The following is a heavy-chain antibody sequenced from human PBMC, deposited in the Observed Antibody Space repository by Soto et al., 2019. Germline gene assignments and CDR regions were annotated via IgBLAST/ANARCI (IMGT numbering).Heavy chain of an antibody. V-gene: IGHV3-9*01. CDR1: GFTFDDYA. J-gene: IGHJ6*03. D-gene: IGHD6-6*01. CDR3: AKEGGSSSSSPHYYMDV. CDR2: ISWNSGSI. Sequence: GGSLRLSCAASGFTFDDYAMHWVRQAPGKGLEWVSGISWNSGSIGYADSVKGRFTISRDNAKNSLYLQMNSLRAEDTALYYCAKEGGSSSSSPHYYMDVWGKGTTVTVSS.